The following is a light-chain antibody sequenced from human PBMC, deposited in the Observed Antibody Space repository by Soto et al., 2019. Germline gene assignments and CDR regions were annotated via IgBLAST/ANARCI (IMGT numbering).Light chain of an antibody. Sequence: EIGFNQSPGTLPLSPGGKTHLPRRASPDVSSHYLALYPQKPGQASRPLIYFASGRATGIPERFSGSGSGTDFTLTSSRLEPEDFAVYYCQQYGSAPWTFGQGTKVEIK. CDR2: FAS. CDR1: PDVSSHY. J-gene: IGKJ1*01. V-gene: IGKV3-20*01. CDR3: QQYGSAPWT.